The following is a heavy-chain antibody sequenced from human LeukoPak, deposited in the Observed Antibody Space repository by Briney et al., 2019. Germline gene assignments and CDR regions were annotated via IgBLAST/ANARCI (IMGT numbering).Heavy chain of an antibody. CDR1: GFTVSSNY. J-gene: IGHJ4*02. D-gene: IGHD5-18*01. CDR2: IYSGGST. V-gene: IGHV3-66*01. Sequence: GGSLRLSCAASGFTVSSNYMSWVRQAPGKGLEWVSVIYSGGSTYYADSVKGRFTISRDNSKNTLYLQMNSLRAEDTAVYYCAKLYVDTAMVTRDYWGQGTLVTVSS. CDR3: AKLYVDTAMVTRDY.